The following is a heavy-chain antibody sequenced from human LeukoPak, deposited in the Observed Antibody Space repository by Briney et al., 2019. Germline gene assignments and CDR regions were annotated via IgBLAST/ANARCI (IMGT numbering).Heavy chain of an antibody. J-gene: IGHJ4*02. Sequence: GGSLRLSCAASGFTFSNYDMNWVRQAPGKGLDWVSAIRAGGENTFYADSVKGRFTISRDNSKNMLYLQMDSLTAEDTALYYCAKDIHYFQSDYWGQGTLVTVSS. CDR3: AKDIHYFQSDY. CDR2: IRAGGENT. D-gene: IGHD3-10*01. V-gene: IGHV3-23*01. CDR1: GFTFSNYD.